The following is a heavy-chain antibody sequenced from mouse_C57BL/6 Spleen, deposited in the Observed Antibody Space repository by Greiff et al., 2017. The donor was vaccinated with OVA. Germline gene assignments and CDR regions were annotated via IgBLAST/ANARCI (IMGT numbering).Heavy chain of an antibody. CDR2: IHPNSGST. V-gene: IGHV1-64*01. CDR1: GYTFTSYW. Sequence: VQLQQPGAELVKPGASVKLSCKASGYTFTSYWMHWVKQSPGQGLEWIGMIHPNSGSTNYNEKFPSKATLTVDNSSSTAYMQLSSLTSEDSAVCYCALTFDSYYAMGYWGQGTSVTVSS. D-gene: IGHD4-1*01. J-gene: IGHJ4*01. CDR3: ALTFDSYYAMGY.